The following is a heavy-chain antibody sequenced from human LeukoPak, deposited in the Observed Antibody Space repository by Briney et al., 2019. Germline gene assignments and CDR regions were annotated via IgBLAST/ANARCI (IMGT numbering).Heavy chain of an antibody. D-gene: IGHD2-2*01. CDR1: GFTFSSYS. J-gene: IGHJ6*03. CDR2: ISSFSSYI. V-gene: IGHV3-21*01. Sequence: GGSLRLSCAASGFTFSSYSMNWVRQAPGKGPEWVSSISSFSSYIYYADSVKGRFTISRDNAKNSLHLQMNSPRVEDTAVYYCARDPSPRTSYYYYYMDVWGKGTTVTVSS. CDR3: ARDPSPRTSYYYYYMDV.